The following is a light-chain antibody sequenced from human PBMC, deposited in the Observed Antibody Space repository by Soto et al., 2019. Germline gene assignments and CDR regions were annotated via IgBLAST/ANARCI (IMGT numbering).Light chain of an antibody. V-gene: IGKV3-20*01. CDR3: QQYGTSPWT. J-gene: IGKJ1*01. Sequence: EIVLTQSPGTLSLSPGERANLSCRASQSVGSNYLAWYQQKPGQAPRVLIFAASSRATGIPDRFSGSGSGSDFTLTISRLEPEDFAVYYCQQYGTSPWTFGQGTKVEI. CDR2: AAS. CDR1: QSVGSNY.